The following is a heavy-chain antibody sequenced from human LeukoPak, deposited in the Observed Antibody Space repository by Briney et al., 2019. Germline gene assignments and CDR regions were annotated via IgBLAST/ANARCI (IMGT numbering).Heavy chain of an antibody. V-gene: IGHV1-2*04. CDR3: ARPGAGVTPAYYYYGMDV. D-gene: IGHD5-18*01. CDR2: INPNSGGT. CDR1: GYTFTGYY. Sequence: GASVKVSCKASGYTFTGYYMHWVRQAPGQGLEWMGWINPNSGGTNYAQKFQGWVTMTRDTSISTACMELSRLRSDDTAVYYCARPGAGVTPAYYYYGMDVWGQGTTVTVSS. J-gene: IGHJ6*02.